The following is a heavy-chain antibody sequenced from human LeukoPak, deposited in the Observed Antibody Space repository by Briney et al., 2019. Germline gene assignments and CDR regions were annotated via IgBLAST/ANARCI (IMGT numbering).Heavy chain of an antibody. CDR3: ARVYYYDSSGYSLPLD. D-gene: IGHD3-22*01. V-gene: IGHV1-69*04. J-gene: IGHJ4*02. CDR2: IIPILGIA. CDR1: GGTFSSYA. Sequence: SVKVSCKASGGTFSSYAISWVRQAPGQGLEWMGRIIPILGIANYAQKFQGRVTITADKSTSTAYMELSSLRSEDTAVYYCARVYYYDSSGYSLPLDWGQGTLVTVSS.